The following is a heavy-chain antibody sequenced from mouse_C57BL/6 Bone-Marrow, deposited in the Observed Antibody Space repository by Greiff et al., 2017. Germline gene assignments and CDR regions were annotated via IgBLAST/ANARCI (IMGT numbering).Heavy chain of an antibody. CDR2: INPNNGGT. J-gene: IGHJ3*01. CDR1: GYTFTDYY. V-gene: IGHV1-26*01. Sequence: EVQLQQSGPELVKPGASVKISCKASGYTFTDYYMNWVKQSHGKSLEWSGDINPNNGGTSYNQKFKGKATLTVDKSSSTAYMELRSLTSEDSAVYYCARGWLLPWFAYWGQGTLVTVSA. D-gene: IGHD2-3*01. CDR3: ARGWLLPWFAY.